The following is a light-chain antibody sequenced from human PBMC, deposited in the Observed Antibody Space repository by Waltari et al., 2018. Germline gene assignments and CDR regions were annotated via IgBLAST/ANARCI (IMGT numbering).Light chain of an antibody. Sequence: SYELTQPPSVSVSPGQTASITCSGDKLGDKYACWYQQKPGQSPVLVIYQDSKRPSGIPGRFSGSNAGNTATLTISGTQSMDEADYDCQAWDSSTKVFGGGTKLTVL. V-gene: IGLV3-1*01. CDR2: QDS. CDR3: QAWDSSTKV. CDR1: KLGDKY. J-gene: IGLJ3*02.